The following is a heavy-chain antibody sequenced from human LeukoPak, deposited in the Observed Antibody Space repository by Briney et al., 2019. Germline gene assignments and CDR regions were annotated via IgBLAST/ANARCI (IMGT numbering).Heavy chain of an antibody. CDR1: GYTFTGYY. D-gene: IGHD6-13*01. V-gene: IGHV1-2*02. Sequence: ASVKVSCKASGYTFTGYYMHWVRQAPGQGLEWMGWINPNSGGTNYAQKFQGRVTMTRDTSISTAYMELSRLRSDDTAVYYCARGPTSLRGYSSSWYGRAAFDIWGQGTMVTVSS. CDR3: ARGPTSLRGYSSSWYGRAAFDI. J-gene: IGHJ3*02. CDR2: INPNSGGT.